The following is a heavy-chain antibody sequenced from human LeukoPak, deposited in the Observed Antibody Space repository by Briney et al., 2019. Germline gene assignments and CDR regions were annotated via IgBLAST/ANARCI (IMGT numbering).Heavy chain of an antibody. V-gene: IGHV4-30-4*01. J-gene: IGHJ6*02. D-gene: IGHD2-15*01. Sequence: TSETLSLTCTVSGGSISSGDYYRSWIRQPPGKGLEWIGYIFYSGNTYYNPSLKSRVTISVDMSKNQFSLKLSSVTAADTAVYYCGRHCSGGSCYSEENYYYYYGMDVWGQGTTVTVSS. CDR3: GRHCSGGSCYSEENYYYYYGMDV. CDR2: IFYSGNT. CDR1: GGSISSGDYY.